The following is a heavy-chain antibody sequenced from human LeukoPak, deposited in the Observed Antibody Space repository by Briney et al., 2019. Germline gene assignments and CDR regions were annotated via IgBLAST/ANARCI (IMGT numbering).Heavy chain of an antibody. CDR3: ASAHYFDSSDYYYFDY. CDR2: ISDSGDNT. D-gene: IGHD3-22*01. J-gene: IGHJ4*02. CDR1: GSTFSNYP. V-gene: IGHV3-23*01. Sequence: GASLRLSCAASGSTFSNYPMSWVRRAPGKGLEWVSGISDSGDNTYYADSVKGRFTISRDNSKNTLYLQMNNLRAEDTAVYYCASAHYFDSSDYYYFDYWGQGTLVTVSS.